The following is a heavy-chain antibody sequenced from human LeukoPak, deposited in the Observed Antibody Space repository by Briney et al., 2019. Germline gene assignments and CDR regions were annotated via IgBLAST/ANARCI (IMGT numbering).Heavy chain of an antibody. D-gene: IGHD5-18*01. CDR1: GYSFTNYW. CDR2: INPGGSHI. J-gene: IGHJ5*02. V-gene: IGHV5-51*01. Sequence: GESLKISCKGSGYSFTNYWIAWVRQMPGKGLERMGAINPGGSHIRYSPSFQGQVTISTDKSIRTAYLQWSSLKASDTAIYYCARKNPTALRNNWFGPWGQGTLVTVSS. CDR3: ARKNPTALRNNWFGP.